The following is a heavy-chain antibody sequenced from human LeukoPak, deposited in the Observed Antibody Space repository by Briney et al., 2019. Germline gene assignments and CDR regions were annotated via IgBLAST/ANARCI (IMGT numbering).Heavy chain of an antibody. J-gene: IGHJ4*02. D-gene: IGHD1-26*01. CDR3: ARIVGATEVDY. CDR1: VYTFTGYY. CDR2: ISPNSGGT. V-gene: IGHV1-2*02. Sequence: ASVKVSCKASVYTFTGYYMHWVRQAPGQGLEWMGWISPNSGGTNYAQKFQGRVTMTSDTSISTAYMELSRLRSDDTAVYYCARIVGATEVDYWGQGTLVTVSS.